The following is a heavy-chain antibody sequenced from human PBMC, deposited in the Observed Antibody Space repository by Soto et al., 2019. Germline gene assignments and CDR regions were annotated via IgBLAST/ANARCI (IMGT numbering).Heavy chain of an antibody. J-gene: IGHJ6*02. V-gene: IGHV4-31*03. CDR2: IYYSGST. D-gene: IGHD3-3*01. Sequence: SETLSLTCTVSGGSISSGGYYWSWIRQHPGKGLEWIGYIYYSGSTYYNPSLKSRVTISVDTSKNQFSLKLSSVTAADTAVYYCARGGYDFWSGYYPFYYYYYGMDVWGQGTTVTVSS. CDR3: ARGGYDFWSGYYPFYYYYYGMDV. CDR1: GGSISSGGYY.